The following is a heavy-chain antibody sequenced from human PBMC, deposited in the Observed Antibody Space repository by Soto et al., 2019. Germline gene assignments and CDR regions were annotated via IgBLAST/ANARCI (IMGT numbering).Heavy chain of an antibody. V-gene: IGHV4-31*03. J-gene: IGHJ4*02. CDR2: IYYSGST. D-gene: IGHD5-18*01. CDR1: GGSISSGGYY. CDR3: ATVDTAMAFDY. Sequence: PSETLSLTCTVSGGSISSGGYYWSWIRQHPGKGLEWIGYIYYSGSTYYNPSLKSRVTISVDTSKNQFSLKLSSVTAADTAVYYCATVDTAMAFDYWGQGTLVTVSS.